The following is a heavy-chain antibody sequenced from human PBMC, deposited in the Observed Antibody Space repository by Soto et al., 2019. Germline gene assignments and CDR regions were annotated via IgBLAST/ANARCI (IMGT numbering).Heavy chain of an antibody. V-gene: IGHV3-23*01. CDR2: ISGSGGST. D-gene: IGHD2-2*01. CDR1: WLTCVNLA. CDR3: AKGTSQYIVLVPACPSHAFD. J-gene: IGHJ3*02. Sequence: AVWLTCVNLAMRCVRKDPGKGLEWVSAISGSGGSTYYADSVKGRFTISRDNSKNTLYLQMNSLRAEDTAVYYCAKGTSQYIVLVPACPSHAFD.